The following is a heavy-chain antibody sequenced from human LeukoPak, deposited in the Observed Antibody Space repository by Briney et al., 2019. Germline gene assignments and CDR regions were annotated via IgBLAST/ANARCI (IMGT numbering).Heavy chain of an antibody. Sequence: SVKVSCKAPGGTFSSYAISWVRQAPGQGLEWMGRIIPILGYAQKFQGRVTITADKSTSTAYMELSSLRSEDTAVYYCARGRRYSPFDYWGQGTLVTVSS. CDR1: GGTFSSYA. CDR3: ARGRRYSPFDY. D-gene: IGHD3-9*01. V-gene: IGHV1-69*04. CDR2: IIPILG. J-gene: IGHJ4*02.